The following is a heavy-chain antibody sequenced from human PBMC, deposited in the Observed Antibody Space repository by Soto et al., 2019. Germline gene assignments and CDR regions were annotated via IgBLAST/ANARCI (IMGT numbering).Heavy chain of an antibody. Sequence: GESLKISCKGSGYSFTSYWIGWVRQMPGKGLEWMGIIYPGDSDTRYSPSFQGQVTISADKSISTAYLQWSSLKASDTAMYYCARTRPDYYDSSGPFDYWGQGTLVTVSS. CDR3: ARTRPDYYDSSGPFDY. CDR2: IYPGDSDT. V-gene: IGHV5-51*01. CDR1: GYSFTSYW. J-gene: IGHJ4*02. D-gene: IGHD3-22*01.